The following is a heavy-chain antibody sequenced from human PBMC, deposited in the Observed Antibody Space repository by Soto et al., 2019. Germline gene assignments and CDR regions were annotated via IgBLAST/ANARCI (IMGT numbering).Heavy chain of an antibody. CDR1: GGSITSGGYS. CDR3: ARGRGSYSAGFDY. Sequence: PLETLSLTCAVFGGSITSGGYSWSWIRQPPGKGLEWIGYIFRSGSTSYTPSLKSRVTISLDRSKNRFSLNLSSVTAADTAVYFCARGRGSYSAGFDYWGQGALVTVSS. CDR2: IFRSGST. D-gene: IGHD1-26*01. V-gene: IGHV4-30-2*01. J-gene: IGHJ4*02.